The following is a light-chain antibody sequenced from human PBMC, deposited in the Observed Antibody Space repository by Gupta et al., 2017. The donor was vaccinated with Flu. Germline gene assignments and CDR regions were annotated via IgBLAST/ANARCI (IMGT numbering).Light chain of an antibody. V-gene: IGKV1-8*01. Sequence: AIRMTQSPSSLSASTGDRVTITCRASQRINTYLAWYQQQPGKAPNLLIYAASTYQSGVPSRFSGSGSGTDFTLTIRRRQSEDVATYYCQQDDHSPRTFGQGTKMAIK. CDR1: QRINTY. CDR3: QQDDHSPRT. CDR2: AAS. J-gene: IGKJ2*02.